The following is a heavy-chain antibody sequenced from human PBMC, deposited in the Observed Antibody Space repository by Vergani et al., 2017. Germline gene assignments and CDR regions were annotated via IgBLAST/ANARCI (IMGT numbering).Heavy chain of an antibody. CDR3: ATIGYRRWGYYVDY. Sequence: QVQLQESGPGLVKPPGTLSLTCAVSGDSISSNNCWTWVRQPPGRGLEWIGEICHTEDTKYSPSLKSRVNVSVDESRNLFSLRLNAVTAADTAVYYCATIGYRRWGYYVDYWVQGSLVTVSS. CDR1: GDSISSNNC. CDR2: ICHTEDT. J-gene: IGHJ4*02. V-gene: IGHV4-4*03. D-gene: IGHD2-2*02.